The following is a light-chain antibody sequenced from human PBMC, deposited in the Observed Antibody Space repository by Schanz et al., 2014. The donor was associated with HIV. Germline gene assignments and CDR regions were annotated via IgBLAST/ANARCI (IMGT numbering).Light chain of an antibody. CDR2: GNT. Sequence: QSVLTQPPSVSGAPGQRVTISCAGSSSSIGAGYDVHWYQQLPGTAPKLLIYGNTNRPSGVPDRFSGSKSGTSASLAITGLQAEDEADYYCAAWDDSLNGVFGGGTKLTVL. CDR3: AAWDDSLNGV. J-gene: IGLJ3*02. CDR1: SSSIGAGYD. V-gene: IGLV1-40*01.